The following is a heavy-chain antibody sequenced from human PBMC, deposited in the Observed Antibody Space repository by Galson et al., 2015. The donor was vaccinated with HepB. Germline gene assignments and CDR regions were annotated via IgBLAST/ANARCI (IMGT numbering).Heavy chain of an antibody. CDR1: GLTFSSYA. D-gene: IGHD6-13*01. CDR2: ISRSSSII. J-gene: IGHJ5*01. CDR3: ARDRGGRSAAAWSAS. V-gene: IGHV3-48*02. Sequence: SLRLSCAASGLTFSSYAMNWVRQAPGKGLEWVSDISRSSSIIYYADSVKGRFTISRDNAKNSLYLQMNSLRDEDTAVYYCARDRGGRSAAAWSASCGQGTLVTVSS.